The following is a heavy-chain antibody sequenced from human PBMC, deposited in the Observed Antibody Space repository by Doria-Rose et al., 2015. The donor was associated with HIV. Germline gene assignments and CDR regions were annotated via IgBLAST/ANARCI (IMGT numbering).Heavy chain of an antibody. J-gene: IGHJ4*02. CDR1: GVSLSSPGMG. CDR3: ARIKSSRWYHKYYFDF. D-gene: IGHD6-13*01. Sequence: SGPVLVKPTETLTLTCTVSGVSLSSPGMGVSWIRQPPGKALEWLTAIFSDDDRSYKTSPKSRLTIARASAKSQVVLTMTDMDPVDTATYYCARIKSSRWYHKYYFDFWGQGSLVIVSA. CDR2: IFSDDDR. V-gene: IGHV2-26*01.